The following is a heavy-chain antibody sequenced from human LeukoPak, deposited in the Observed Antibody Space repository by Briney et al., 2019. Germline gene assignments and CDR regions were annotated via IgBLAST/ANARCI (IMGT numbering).Heavy chain of an antibody. CDR3: ARSYDYADGYFDY. J-gene: IGHJ4*02. CDR2: ISRSGSTI. V-gene: IGHV3-48*03. CDR1: GFTFSRYE. Sequence: PGGSLRLSCAASGFTFSRYEMNWVRQAPGKGLEWVSYISRSGSTIYYADSVKGRFTISRDNAKNSLYLQMNSLRAEDTAVYYCARSYDYADGYFDYWGQGTLVTVSS. D-gene: IGHD4-17*01.